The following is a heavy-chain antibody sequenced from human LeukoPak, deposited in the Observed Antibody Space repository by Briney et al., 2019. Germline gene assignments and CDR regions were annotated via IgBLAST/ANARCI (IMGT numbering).Heavy chain of an antibody. CDR2: ISSTGSYI. CDR3: ARDRLLWF. D-gene: IGHD3-10*01. V-gene: IGHV3-21*01. J-gene: IGHJ4*02. CDR1: GFTFSSYT. Sequence: GESLRLSCAAPGFTFSSYTMNWVRQAPGRGLEWVSSISSTGSYIYYADSVKGRFTISRDNAKNSLYLQMNSLRAEDTAVYYCARDRLLWFGGQGTLVTVSS.